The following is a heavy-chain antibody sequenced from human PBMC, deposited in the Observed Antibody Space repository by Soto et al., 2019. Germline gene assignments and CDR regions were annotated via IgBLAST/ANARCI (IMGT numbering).Heavy chain of an antibody. V-gene: IGHV4-59*01. CDR3: ARGDSGSYFDY. CDR1: GGSISSYY. Sequence: SETLSLTCTVSGGSISSYYWSWIRQPPGKGLEWIGYIYYSGSTNYNPTLKSRVTISVDTSKNQFSLKLSSVTAADTAVYYCARGDSGSYFDYWGQGTLVTVSS. CDR2: IYYSGST. D-gene: IGHD1-26*01. J-gene: IGHJ4*02.